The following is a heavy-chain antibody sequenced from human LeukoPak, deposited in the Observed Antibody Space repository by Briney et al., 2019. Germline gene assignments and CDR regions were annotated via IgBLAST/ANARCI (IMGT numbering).Heavy chain of an antibody. V-gene: IGHV3-30*02. Sequence: PGGSLRLSCAASGFTFSSYGMHWVRQAPGKGLEWVAFIRYDGSNKYYADSVKGRFTISRDNSKNTLYLPMNSLRAEDTAVYYCAKDRTPHYDISGYSILGYWGQGTLVTVSS. J-gene: IGHJ4*02. CDR2: IRYDGSNK. CDR3: AKDRTPHYDISGYSILGY. D-gene: IGHD3-22*01. CDR1: GFTFSSYG.